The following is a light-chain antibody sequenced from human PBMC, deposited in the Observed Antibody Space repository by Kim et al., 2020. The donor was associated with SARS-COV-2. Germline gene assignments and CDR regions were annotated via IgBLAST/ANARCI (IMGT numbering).Light chain of an antibody. CDR3: QSYDSSLSAV. V-gene: IGLV1-40*01. CDR2: GNS. CDR1: SAKIGAGYD. Sequence: GHRVTTSCTGSSAKIGAGYDVHWYQQLPGTAPKLLIYGNSNRPSGVPDRFSGSKSGTSASLAITGLQAEDEADYYCQSYDSSLSAVFGGGTQLTVL. J-gene: IGLJ2*01.